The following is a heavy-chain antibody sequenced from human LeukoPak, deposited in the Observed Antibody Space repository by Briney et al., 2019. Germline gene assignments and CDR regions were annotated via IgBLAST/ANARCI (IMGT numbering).Heavy chain of an antibody. Sequence: ASVKVSCKASGYTFTSYGISWVRQAPGQGLEWMGWISAYNGNTNYAQKLQGRVTMTTDTSTSTAYMELRSLRSDDTAMFYCVRDLGDKPVGIFFDFWGQGTLVTVSS. D-gene: IGHD3-16*01. CDR2: ISAYNGNT. CDR3: VRDLGDKPVGIFFDF. V-gene: IGHV1-18*01. J-gene: IGHJ4*02. CDR1: GYTFTSYG.